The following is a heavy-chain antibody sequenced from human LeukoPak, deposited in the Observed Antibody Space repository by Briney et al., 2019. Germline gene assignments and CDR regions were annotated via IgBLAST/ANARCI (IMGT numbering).Heavy chain of an antibody. CDR3: ARVSWSGYYY. J-gene: IGHJ4*02. Sequence: GGSLRLSCAASGFTFSSYSMSWVRQAPGKGLEWVSYISSSSSTIYYADSVKGRFTISRDNAKNSLYLQMNSLRAEDTAVYYCARVSWSGYYYWGQGTLVTVSS. CDR1: GFTFSSYS. CDR2: ISSSSSTI. D-gene: IGHD3-3*01. V-gene: IGHV3-48*01.